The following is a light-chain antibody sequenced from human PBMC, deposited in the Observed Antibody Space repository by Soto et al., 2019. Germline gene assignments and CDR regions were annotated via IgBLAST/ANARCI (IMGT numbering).Light chain of an antibody. J-gene: IGLJ2*01. V-gene: IGLV2-14*03. Sequence: QSVLTQPASVSGSPGQSITIPCTGTSNDIGGYNYVSWYQQHPGKVPKLMIFDVSYRPSGISDRFSGSKSGYTASLTISGLQPEDEADYYCSSYGASSTLFGGGTKVTVL. CDR3: SSYGASSTL. CDR2: DVS. CDR1: SNDIGGYNY.